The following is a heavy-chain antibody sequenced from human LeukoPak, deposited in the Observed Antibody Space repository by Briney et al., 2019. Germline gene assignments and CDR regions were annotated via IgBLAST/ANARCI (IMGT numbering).Heavy chain of an antibody. D-gene: IGHD1-26*01. CDR1: GYTFTGYY. Sequence: SVKVSCKASGYTFTGYYMHWVRQAPGQGLEWMGWINPNSGGTNYAQKFQGRVTMTRDTSISTAYMELSRLRSDDTAVYYCALMLERRRGSYYNYWGQGTLVTVSS. V-gene: IGHV1-2*02. CDR2: INPNSGGT. CDR3: ALMLERRRGSYYNY. J-gene: IGHJ4*02.